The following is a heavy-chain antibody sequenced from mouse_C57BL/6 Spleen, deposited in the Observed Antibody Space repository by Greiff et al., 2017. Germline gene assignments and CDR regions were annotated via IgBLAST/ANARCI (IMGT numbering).Heavy chain of an antibody. CDR2: ISYDGSN. Sequence: VQLKESGPGLVKPSQSLSLTCSVTGYSITSGYYWNWIRQFPGNKLEWMGYISYDGSNNYNPSLKNRISITRDTSKNQFFLKLNSVTTEDTATYYCARGILRGYYFDYWGQGTTLTVSS. V-gene: IGHV3-6*01. J-gene: IGHJ2*01. CDR1: GYSITSGYY. CDR3: ARGILRGYYFDY.